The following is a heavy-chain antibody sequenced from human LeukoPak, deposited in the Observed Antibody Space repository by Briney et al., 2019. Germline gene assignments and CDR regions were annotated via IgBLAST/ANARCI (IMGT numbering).Heavy chain of an antibody. CDR1: GFTFSSYA. J-gene: IGHJ4*02. CDR2: VSGSGGST. Sequence: HAGGSLRLSCAASGFTFSSYAMSWVRQTPGKGLEGVSAVSGSGGSTYYADSVKGRFTISRDNSKNTLYLQMNSLRAEDTAVYYCAKSNPPYDFWSGYYGYWGQGTLVTVSS. CDR3: AKSNPPYDFWSGYYGY. D-gene: IGHD3-3*01. V-gene: IGHV3-23*01.